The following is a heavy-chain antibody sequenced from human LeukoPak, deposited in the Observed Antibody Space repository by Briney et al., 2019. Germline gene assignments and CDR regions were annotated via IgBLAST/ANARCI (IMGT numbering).Heavy chain of an antibody. J-gene: IGHJ4*02. CDR3: ARGDGQDY. Sequence: SETLSLTCAVYGESFSGYYWSWIRQPPGKGLEWIGEINHSGSTNYNPSLKSRVTISVDTSKNQFSLKLSSVTAADTAVYYCARGDGQDYWGQGTLVTVSS. CDR2: INHSGST. V-gene: IGHV4-34*01. D-gene: IGHD5-24*01. CDR1: GESFSGYY.